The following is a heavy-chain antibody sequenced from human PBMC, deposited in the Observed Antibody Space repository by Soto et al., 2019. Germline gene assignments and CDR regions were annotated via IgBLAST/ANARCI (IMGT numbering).Heavy chain of an antibody. D-gene: IGHD6-13*01. J-gene: IGHJ6*02. V-gene: IGHV3-33*06. CDR3: AKDRSSSLDGMDV. Sequence: QVQLVESGGGVVQPGRSLRLSCAASGFKFSRYGMHWVRQAPDKGLEWVAVIWYDGSNKYYADSVKGRFTISRDNSKNTLYLQVNSLIAEDTAVYYCAKDRSSSLDGMDVWGQGTTVTVSS. CDR1: GFKFSRYG. CDR2: IWYDGSNK.